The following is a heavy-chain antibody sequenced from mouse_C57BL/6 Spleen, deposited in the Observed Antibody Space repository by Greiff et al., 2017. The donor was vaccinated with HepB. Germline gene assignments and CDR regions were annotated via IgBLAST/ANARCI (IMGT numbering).Heavy chain of an antibody. Sequence: QVQLKESGPELVKPGASVKLSCKASGYTFTSYDINWVKQRPGQGLEWIGWIYPRDGSTKYNEKFKGKATLTVDTSSSTAYMELHSLTSEDSAVYFCARSYYSNYVEFAYWGQGTLVTVSA. CDR3: ARSYYSNYVEFAY. D-gene: IGHD2-5*01. J-gene: IGHJ3*01. V-gene: IGHV1-85*01. CDR2: IYPRDGST. CDR1: GYTFTSYD.